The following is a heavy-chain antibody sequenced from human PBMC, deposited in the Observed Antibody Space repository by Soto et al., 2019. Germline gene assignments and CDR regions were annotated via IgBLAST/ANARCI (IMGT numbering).Heavy chain of an antibody. Sequence: GGSLRLSCAASGFTFSSYSMNWVRQAPGKGLEWVSSISSSSSYIYYADSVKGRFTISRDNAKNSLYLQMNSLRAEDTAVYYCARDWDGYCSSTSCHYYYGMDVWGQGTTVTVPS. CDR3: ARDWDGYCSSTSCHYYYGMDV. J-gene: IGHJ6*02. V-gene: IGHV3-21*01. CDR2: ISSSSSYI. CDR1: GFTFSSYS. D-gene: IGHD2-2*01.